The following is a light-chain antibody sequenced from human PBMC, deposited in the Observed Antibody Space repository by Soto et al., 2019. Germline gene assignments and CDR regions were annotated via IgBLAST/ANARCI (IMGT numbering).Light chain of an antibody. CDR3: SSYTSSSSFV. J-gene: IGLJ1*01. V-gene: IGLV2-14*01. CDR2: EVS. CDR1: SSDVGGYNY. Sequence: QSVLTQPASVSGSPGQSITISCTGTSSDVGGYNYVSWYQQHPGKAPKLMIYEVSNRPSGASNRFTGSKSGNTASLTISGLQAEDEADYHCSSYTSSSSFVFGTGTKVTVL.